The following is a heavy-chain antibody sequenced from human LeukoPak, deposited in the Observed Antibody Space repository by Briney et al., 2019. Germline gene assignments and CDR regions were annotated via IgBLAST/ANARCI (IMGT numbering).Heavy chain of an antibody. CDR2: ISWNSAAI. Sequence: PGGSLRLSCAASGFTFDDYAMHWVRQAPGKGLEWVSGISWNSAAIGYADSVKGRFTVSRDNAKNSLYLQMNSLRAEDTAVYYCARGGRAYYDVLTGYYSSYFDYWGQGTLVTVSS. CDR1: GFTFDDYA. D-gene: IGHD3-9*01. V-gene: IGHV3-9*01. CDR3: ARGGRAYYDVLTGYYSSYFDY. J-gene: IGHJ4*02.